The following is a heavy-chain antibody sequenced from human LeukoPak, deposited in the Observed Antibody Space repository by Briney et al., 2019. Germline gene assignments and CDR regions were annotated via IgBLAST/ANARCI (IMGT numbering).Heavy chain of an antibody. D-gene: IGHD2-15*01. J-gene: IGHJ5*02. CDR3: AREEPTVVVLAAPTGGNWFDP. V-gene: IGHV4-61*02. Sequence: SETLSLTCTVSGGSISSGSYYWSWIRQPAGKGLEWIGRIYTSGSTNYNPSLKSRVTISVDTSKNQFSLKLSSVTAADTAVYYCAREEPTVVVLAAPTGGNWFDPWGQGTLVTVSS. CDR2: IYTSGST. CDR1: GGSISSGSYY.